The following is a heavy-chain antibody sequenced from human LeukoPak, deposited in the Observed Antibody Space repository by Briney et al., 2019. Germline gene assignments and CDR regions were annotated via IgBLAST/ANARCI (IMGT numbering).Heavy chain of an antibody. Sequence: GASVKVSCKASGYTFTSYGISWVRQAPGQGLEWMGWISAYNGNTNYAQKLQGRVTITADESTSTAYMELSSLRSEDTAVYYCAREGTRTMVRGGPYYYMDVWGKGTTVTISS. CDR3: AREGTRTMVRGGPYYYMDV. CDR2: ISAYNGNT. D-gene: IGHD3-10*01. V-gene: IGHV1-18*01. CDR1: GYTFTSYG. J-gene: IGHJ6*03.